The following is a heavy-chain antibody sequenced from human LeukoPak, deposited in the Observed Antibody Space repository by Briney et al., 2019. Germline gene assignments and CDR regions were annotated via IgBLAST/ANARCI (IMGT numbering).Heavy chain of an antibody. D-gene: IGHD4-23*01. J-gene: IGHJ4*02. CDR2: ISSSYT. V-gene: IGHV3-11*06. CDR3: ARGRPHGNDY. CDR1: GFAFSDYY. Sequence: GGSLRLSCAASGFAFSDYYMSWIRQAPGKGLEWVSYISSSYTNYADSVKGRFSISRDNAKNTLYLQMNSLRVEDTAVYYCARGRPHGNDYWGQGTLVTVSS.